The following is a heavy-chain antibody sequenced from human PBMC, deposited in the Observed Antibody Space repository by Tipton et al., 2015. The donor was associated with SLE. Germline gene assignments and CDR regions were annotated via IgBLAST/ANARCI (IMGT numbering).Heavy chain of an antibody. CDR3: AGVSRDAFEI. Sequence: TLSLTCAVYGGSFTGYYWSWIRQPPGKGLEWIGEVNHRGTTNYNPSLKSRVTVSVDTSQRQFSLKLTSVTAADTAVYYCAGVSRDAFEIWGQGTMVTVSS. D-gene: IGHD5/OR15-5a*01. J-gene: IGHJ3*02. CDR2: VNHRGTT. CDR1: GGSFTGYY. V-gene: IGHV4-34*01.